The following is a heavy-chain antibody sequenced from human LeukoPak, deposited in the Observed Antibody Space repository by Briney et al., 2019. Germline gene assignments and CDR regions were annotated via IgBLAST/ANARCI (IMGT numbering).Heavy chain of an antibody. CDR2: ISGSGGST. V-gene: IGHV3-23*01. CDR3: AGRGSGSYFDY. J-gene: IGHJ4*02. Sequence: GGSLRLSCAASGFTFSSYGMSWVRQAPGKGLEWVSAISGSGGSTYYADSVKGRFTISRDNSKNTLYLQTNSLRAEDTAVYYCAGRGSGSYFDYWGQGTLVTVSS. D-gene: IGHD3-10*01. CDR1: GFTFSSYG.